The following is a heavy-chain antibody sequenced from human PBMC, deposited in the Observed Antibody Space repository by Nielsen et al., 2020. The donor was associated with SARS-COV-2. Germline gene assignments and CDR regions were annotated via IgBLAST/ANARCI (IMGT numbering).Heavy chain of an antibody. Sequence: ESLKISCTASGFTFGDYAMSWVRQAPGKGLERVSAISGSGGSTYYADSVKGRFTISRDNSKNTLYLQMNSLRAEDTAVYYCAKDKYQLLNYGMDVWGQGTTVTVSS. CDR1: GFTFGDYA. J-gene: IGHJ6*02. D-gene: IGHD2-2*01. CDR3: AKDKYQLLNYGMDV. V-gene: IGHV3-23*01. CDR2: ISGSGGST.